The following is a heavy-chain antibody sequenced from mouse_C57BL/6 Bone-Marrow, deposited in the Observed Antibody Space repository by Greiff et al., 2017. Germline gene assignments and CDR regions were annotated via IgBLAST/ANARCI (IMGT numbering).Heavy chain of an antibody. J-gene: IGHJ3*01. CDR1: GYTFTDYY. Sequence: EVQLQQSGPELVKPGASVKISCKASGYTFTDYYMNWVKQSHGKSLEWIGDINPNNGGTSYNQKFKGKATLTVDKSSSTAYMELRSLTSEDSAVYYCARGDGSSLCAYWGQGTLVTVSA. CDR3: ARGDGSSLCAY. D-gene: IGHD1-1*01. V-gene: IGHV1-26*01. CDR2: INPNNGGT.